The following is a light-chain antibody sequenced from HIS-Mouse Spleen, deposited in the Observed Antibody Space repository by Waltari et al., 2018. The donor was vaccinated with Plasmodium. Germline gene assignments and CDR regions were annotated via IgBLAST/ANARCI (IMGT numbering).Light chain of an antibody. CDR2: GKN. J-gene: IGLJ2*01. V-gene: IGLV3-19*01. CDR1: SLRSYY. Sequence: SSELTQDPAVSVALGQTVRITCQGDSLRSYYASWYQQKPGQAPVPVIYGKNNRPPGIRDRFSGSSSGNTASLTITGAQAEDEADYYCSSRDSSGNQLVFGGGTKLTVL. CDR3: SSRDSSGNQLV.